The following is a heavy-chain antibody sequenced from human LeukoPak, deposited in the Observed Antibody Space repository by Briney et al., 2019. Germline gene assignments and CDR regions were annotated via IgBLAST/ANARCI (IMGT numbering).Heavy chain of an antibody. J-gene: IGHJ4*02. CDR3: AKGSLSLMGVFDY. CDR2: INSDGSST. CDR1: GFTFSSYW. Sequence: GGSLRLSCAASGFTFSSYWMHWVRQAPGKGLVWVSRINSDGSSTSYADSAKGRFTISRDNAKNTLYLQMNSLRAEDTAVYYCAKGSLSLMGVFDYWGQGTLVTVSS. V-gene: IGHV3-74*01. D-gene: IGHD2-8*01.